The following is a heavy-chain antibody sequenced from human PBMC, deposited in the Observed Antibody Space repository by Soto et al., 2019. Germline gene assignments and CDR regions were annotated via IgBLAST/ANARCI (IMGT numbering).Heavy chain of an antibody. V-gene: IGHV4-59*08. Sequence: SETLSLTCTVSGGSISSYYWSWIRQPPGKGLEWIGYIYYSGSTNYNPSLKSRVTISVDTSKNQFSLKLSSVTAADTAVYYCASEWLLSYWGQGTLVTVSS. CDR2: IYYSGST. CDR3: ASEWLLSY. CDR1: GGSISSYY. J-gene: IGHJ4*02. D-gene: IGHD3-3*01.